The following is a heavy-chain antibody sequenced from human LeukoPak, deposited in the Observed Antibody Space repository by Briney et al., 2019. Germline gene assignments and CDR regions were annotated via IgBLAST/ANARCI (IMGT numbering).Heavy chain of an antibody. J-gene: IGHJ4*02. Sequence: PGGSLGLSCAASGFTFSSYWMHWVRQAPGKGLVWVSRIKSDGSSTTYADSEKGRFTISRDNAKNTLYLQMNSLRAEDTAVYYCARENHGGKDYWGQGTLVTVSS. D-gene: IGHD4-23*01. CDR2: IKSDGSST. CDR3: ARENHGGKDY. CDR1: GFTFSSYW. V-gene: IGHV3-74*01.